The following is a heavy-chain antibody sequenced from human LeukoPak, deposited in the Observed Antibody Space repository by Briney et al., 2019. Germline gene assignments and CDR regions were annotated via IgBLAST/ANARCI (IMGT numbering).Heavy chain of an antibody. J-gene: IGHJ4*02. V-gene: IGHV1-69*05. D-gene: IGHD3-22*01. CDR1: GGTFSSYA. CDR3: ASSPYYYDSSGYYYSDY. Sequence: VASVKVSCKASGGTFSSYAISWVRQAPGQGLEWMGGIIPIFGTANYAQKFQGRVTITTDESTSTAYMELSSLRSEDTAVYYCASSPYYYDSSGYYYSDYWGPGTLVTVSS. CDR2: IIPIFGTA.